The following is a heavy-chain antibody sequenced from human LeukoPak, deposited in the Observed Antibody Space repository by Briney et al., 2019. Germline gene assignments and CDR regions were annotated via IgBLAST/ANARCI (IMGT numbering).Heavy chain of an antibody. V-gene: IGHV3-33*01. CDR2: IWYDGSNK. J-gene: IGHJ4*02. CDR3: ARDGDIVATVQIGDYFDY. D-gene: IGHD5-12*01. CDR1: GFTFSSYG. Sequence: AGGSLRLSCAASGFTFSSYGMHWVRQAPGKGLEWVAVIWYDGSNKYYADSVKGRFTISRDNSKNTLYLQMNSLRAEDMAVHYCARDGDIVATVQIGDYFDYWGQGTLVTVSS.